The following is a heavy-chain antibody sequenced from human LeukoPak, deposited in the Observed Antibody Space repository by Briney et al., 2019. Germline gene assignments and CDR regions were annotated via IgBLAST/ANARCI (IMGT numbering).Heavy chain of an antibody. V-gene: IGHV4-39*01. J-gene: IGHJ3*02. Sequence: SETLSLTCTVSGDSISSSSYCWDWIRQPPGKGLEWIGNIYNSANTHYNPSLKTRITMSVDTSKNQFSLKLNSVTAADTGIYYCARHSRFGYIGYENAFDIWGQGTMVTVSS. CDR2: IYNSANT. CDR1: GDSISSSSYC. D-gene: IGHD5-12*01. CDR3: ARHSRFGYIGYENAFDI.